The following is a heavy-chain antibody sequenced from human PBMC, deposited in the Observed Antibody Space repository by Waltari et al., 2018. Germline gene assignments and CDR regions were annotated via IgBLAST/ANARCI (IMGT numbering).Heavy chain of an antibody. D-gene: IGHD2-21*02. CDR3: ARDIKDCGGDCYAFDI. CDR1: GYTFTSYD. V-gene: IGHV1-8*01. Sequence: QVQLVQSGAEVKKPGASVKVSCKASGYTFTSYDINWVRQATGQGLEWMGWMNPNSGNTGYAQKFQGRVTMTRNTSISTAYMELSSLRSEDTAVYYCARDIKDCGGDCYAFDIWGQGTMVTVSS. J-gene: IGHJ3*02. CDR2: MNPNSGNT.